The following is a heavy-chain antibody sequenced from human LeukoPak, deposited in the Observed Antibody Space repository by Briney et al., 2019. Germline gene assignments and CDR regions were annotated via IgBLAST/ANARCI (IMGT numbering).Heavy chain of an antibody. Sequence: GASVKVSCKTSGYTFSTYGVTWVRQAPGQGFQWMGWISGHTGNTKYAENFLGRISLTTDTSATTAYMELRSLTSDDTAVYYCARDLSSGGWTLEFDYWGQGSLVTVAS. V-gene: IGHV1-18*01. CDR2: ISGHTGNT. CDR3: ARDLSSGGWTLEFDY. D-gene: IGHD1-1*01. J-gene: IGHJ4*02. CDR1: GYTFSTYG.